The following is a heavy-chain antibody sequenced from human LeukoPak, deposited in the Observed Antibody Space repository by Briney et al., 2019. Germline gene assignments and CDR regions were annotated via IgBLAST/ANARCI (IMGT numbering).Heavy chain of an antibody. D-gene: IGHD3-22*01. CDR2: IHDTGST. CDR3: ARESNYHDSLGYNWFDP. V-gene: IGHV4-59*01. J-gene: IGHJ5*02. Sequence: SETPSLTCTVSGASINGDYCSWLPQTPGTGLEWSGYIHDTGSTNYNPSLKSRVTISLDTSKNQFSLKLSSVTAADTAVYYCARESNYHDSLGYNWFDPWGQGTLVTVSS. CDR1: GASINGDY.